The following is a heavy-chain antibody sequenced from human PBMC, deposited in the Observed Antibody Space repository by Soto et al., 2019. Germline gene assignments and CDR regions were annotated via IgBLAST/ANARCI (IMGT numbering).Heavy chain of an antibody. CDR1: GFTFSSYG. D-gene: IGHD6-6*01. J-gene: IGHJ4*02. Sequence: PGGSLRLSCAASGFTFSSYGMHWVRQAPGKGLEWVAVISYDGSNKYYADSVKGRFTISRDNSKNTLYLQMNSLRAEDTAVYYCAKEEGSSSAPFDYWGQGTLVTVSS. CDR3: AKEEGSSSAPFDY. V-gene: IGHV3-30*18. CDR2: ISYDGSNK.